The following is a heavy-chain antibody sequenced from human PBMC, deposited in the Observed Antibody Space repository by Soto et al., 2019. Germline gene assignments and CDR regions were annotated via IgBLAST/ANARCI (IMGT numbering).Heavy chain of an antibody. Sequence: EVQLLESGGGLVQPGESLRLSCAVSGFIFGNYMMTWVRQAPGKGLEWVSTIRDSGDSTYYADSVKGRFTISRDNFKNKLYLQMDGLGAEDTAVYYCAPHVYCSGGSCHYDAFDIRGQGAMVTVSS. J-gene: IGHJ3*02. CDR3: APHVYCSGGSCHYDAFDI. CDR2: IRDSGDST. V-gene: IGHV3-23*01. D-gene: IGHD2-15*01. CDR1: GFIFGNYM.